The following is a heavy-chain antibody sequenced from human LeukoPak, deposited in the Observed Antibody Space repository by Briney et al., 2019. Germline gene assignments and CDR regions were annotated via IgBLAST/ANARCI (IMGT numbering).Heavy chain of an antibody. Sequence: GGSLRLSCTASGFTLSSNAMHWVRQAPGKGLEWVAVTSYDGTTKYYADSVKGRFTISRDNSESTLYLQMNSLRPEDTAVYYCVTEVRRPYFDSWGQGALVTVSS. J-gene: IGHJ4*02. CDR1: GFTLSSNA. V-gene: IGHV3-30*01. CDR2: TSYDGTTK. D-gene: IGHD4-17*01. CDR3: VTEVRRPYFDS.